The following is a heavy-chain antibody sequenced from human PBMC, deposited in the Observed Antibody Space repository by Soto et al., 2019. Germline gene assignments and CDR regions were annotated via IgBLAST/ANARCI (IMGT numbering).Heavy chain of an antibody. CDR3: AKDRRYYGSGSELDY. V-gene: IGHV3-9*01. D-gene: IGHD3-10*01. CDR2: ISWNSGSI. CDR1: GFTFDDYA. J-gene: IGHJ4*02. Sequence: EVQLVESGGGLVQPGRSLRLSCAASGFTFDDYAMHWVRQAPGKGLEWVSSISWNSGSIDYADSVKGRFTFSRDNAXNFLYLQMNSLRPEDTALYYCAKDRRYYGSGSELDYWGQGTLVTVSS.